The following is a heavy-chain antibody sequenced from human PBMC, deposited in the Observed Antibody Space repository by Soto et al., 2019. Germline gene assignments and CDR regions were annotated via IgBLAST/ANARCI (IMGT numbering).Heavy chain of an antibody. Sequence: SETLSLTCTVSGGSISSYYWSWIRQPPGKGLEWIGYIYYSGSTNYNPSLKSRVTISVDTSKNQFSLKLSSVTAADTAVYYCARRGPENYYDSSGFMDYWGQGTLVTVS. CDR3: ARRGPENYYDSSGFMDY. J-gene: IGHJ4*02. V-gene: IGHV4-59*08. D-gene: IGHD3-22*01. CDR2: IYYSGST. CDR1: GGSISSYY.